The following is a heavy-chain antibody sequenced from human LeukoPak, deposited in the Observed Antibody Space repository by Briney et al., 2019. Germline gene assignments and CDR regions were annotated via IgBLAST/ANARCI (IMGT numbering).Heavy chain of an antibody. CDR2: IIPIFGTA. D-gene: IGHD6-6*01. J-gene: IGHJ4*02. CDR1: GGTFSSYA. V-gene: IGHV1-69*13. Sequence: ASVKVSCKASGGTFSSYAISWVRQAPGQGLEWMGGIIPIFGTANYAQKFQGRVTITADESTSTAYMELSSLRSEDTAVYYCARDLRSSSWGYFDYWGQGTLVTVSS. CDR3: ARDLRSSSWGYFDY.